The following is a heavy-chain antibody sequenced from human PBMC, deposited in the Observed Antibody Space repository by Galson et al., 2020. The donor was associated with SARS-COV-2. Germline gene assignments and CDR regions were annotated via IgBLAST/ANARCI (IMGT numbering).Heavy chain of an antibody. Sequence: GESLKISCAAPGFSFSTYAMDWVRQAPGGGLEWVALISYDGSNTYYADSVKGRFTLSRDNFDRTLYLQMDSLRVDDTAVYYCTRADSRTSDPPFDFWGQGTPVTVSS. CDR1: GFSFSTYA. D-gene: IGHD3-3*01. V-gene: IGHV3-30*04. J-gene: IGHJ4*02. CDR3: TRADSRTSDPPFDF. CDR2: ISYDGSNT.